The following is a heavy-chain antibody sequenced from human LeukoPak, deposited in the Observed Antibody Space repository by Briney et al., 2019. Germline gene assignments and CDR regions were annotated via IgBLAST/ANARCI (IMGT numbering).Heavy chain of an antibody. D-gene: IGHD3-22*01. Sequence: GGSLRLSCAASGFSISDYWMSWVRQAPGKGPEWVANIKEDGSEKNYVASAKGRFTISRDNAKNSLYLQMNSLRPEDTAVYYCAKDIAYYYDSSGPLFDNWGQGTLVTVSS. V-gene: IGHV3-7*01. CDR2: IKEDGSEK. CDR1: GFSISDYW. J-gene: IGHJ4*02. CDR3: AKDIAYYYDSSGPLFDN.